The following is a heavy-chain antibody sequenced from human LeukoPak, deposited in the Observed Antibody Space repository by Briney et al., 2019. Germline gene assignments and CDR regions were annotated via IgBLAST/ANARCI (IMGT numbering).Heavy chain of an antibody. Sequence: SETLSLTCTVSGDSISGGNYYWSWIRQPPGKGLEWIGSIYYSGNTYYNASLKSQVSISIDTSKNQFSLRLTSVTAADTAVYYCARQTGSGLFILPGGQGTLVTVSS. CDR1: GDSISGGNYY. CDR2: IYYSGNT. CDR3: ARQTGSGLFILP. J-gene: IGHJ4*02. V-gene: IGHV4-39*01. D-gene: IGHD3/OR15-3a*01.